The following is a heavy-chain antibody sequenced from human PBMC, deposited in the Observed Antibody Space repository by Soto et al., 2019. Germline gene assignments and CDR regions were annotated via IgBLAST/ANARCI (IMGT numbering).Heavy chain of an antibody. D-gene: IGHD6-13*01. Sequence: GGSLRLSCAASGFTFSSYAMSWVRQAPGKGLEWVSAISGSGGSTYYADSVKGRFTISRDNSKNTLYLQMNSLRAEDTAVYYCATTGYSSSWYYFDYWGQGTLVTVSS. CDR1: GFTFSSYA. CDR3: ATTGYSSSWYYFDY. CDR2: ISGSGGST. V-gene: IGHV3-23*01. J-gene: IGHJ4*02.